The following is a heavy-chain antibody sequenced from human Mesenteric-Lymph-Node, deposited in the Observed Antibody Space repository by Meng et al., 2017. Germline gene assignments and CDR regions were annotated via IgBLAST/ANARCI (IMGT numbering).Heavy chain of an antibody. CDR2: ISSSGSTI. CDR3: ARDQYHELPKSSGWFPGSSYYYGMDV. J-gene: IGHJ6*02. D-gene: IGHD6-19*01. V-gene: IGHV3-11*01. Sequence: GGSLRLSCAASGFTFSDYYMSGIRQDPGKGREGVSYISSSGSTIYYADSVKGRFTISGDNAKNSLYLQMTSLRAEDTAVYYRARDQYHELPKSSGWFPGSSYYYGMDVWGQGTTVTVSS. CDR1: GFTFSDYY.